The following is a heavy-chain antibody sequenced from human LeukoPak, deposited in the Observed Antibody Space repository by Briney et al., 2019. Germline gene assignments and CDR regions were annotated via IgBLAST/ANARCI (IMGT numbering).Heavy chain of an antibody. J-gene: IGHJ4*02. V-gene: IGHV3-30*18. Sequence: GGSLRLSCAASGFIFSNYGMHWVRQTPGKGLEWVAVISYDGSNKYYADSVKGRFTISRDNSKNTLYLQMNSLRAEDTAVYYCAKGGGKGDYFDYWGQGTLVTVSS. CDR1: GFIFSNYG. D-gene: IGHD2-15*01. CDR3: AKGGGKGDYFDY. CDR2: ISYDGSNK.